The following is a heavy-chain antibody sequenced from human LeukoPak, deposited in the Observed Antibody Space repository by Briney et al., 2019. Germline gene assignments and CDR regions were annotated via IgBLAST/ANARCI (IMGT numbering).Heavy chain of an antibody. CDR3: AKDSRYFDWLSYASDY. CDR1: GFTFSSYE. Sequence: GGSLRLSCAASGFTFSSYEMNWVRQAPGKGLEWVSYISSSGSTIYYADSVKGRFTISRDNSKNTLYLQMNSLRAEDTAVYYCAKDSRYFDWLSYASDYWGQGTLVTVSS. J-gene: IGHJ4*02. D-gene: IGHD3-9*01. V-gene: IGHV3-48*03. CDR2: ISSSGSTI.